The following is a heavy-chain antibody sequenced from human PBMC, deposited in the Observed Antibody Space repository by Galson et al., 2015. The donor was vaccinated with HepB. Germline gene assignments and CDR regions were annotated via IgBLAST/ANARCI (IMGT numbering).Heavy chain of an antibody. D-gene: IGHD1-26*01. CDR1: GYTFTGYY. J-gene: IGHJ3*02. CDR2: INPNSGGT. Sequence: SVKVSCKASGYTFTGYYMHWVRQAPGQGLEWMGWINPNSGGTNYAQKFQGRVTMTRDTSISTAYMELSRLRSDDTAVYYCARDIPMGYSGSKGIAFDIWGQGTMVTVSS. CDR3: ARDIPMGYSGSKGIAFDI. V-gene: IGHV1-2*02.